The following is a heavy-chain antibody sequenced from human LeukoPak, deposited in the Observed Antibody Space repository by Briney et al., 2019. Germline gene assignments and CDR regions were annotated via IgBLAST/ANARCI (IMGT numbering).Heavy chain of an antibody. CDR1: GFTFSNYW. V-gene: IGHV3-74*01. CDR2: INSDGINT. Sequence: GGSLRLSCAASGFTFSNYWMHWVRQAPGKGLVWVSRINSDGINTSYADSVKGRFTISRDNSKNTLYLQMNSLRAEDTAVYYCAKQTTVVIIPMDYWGQGTLVTVSS. D-gene: IGHD4-23*01. J-gene: IGHJ4*02. CDR3: AKQTTVVIIPMDY.